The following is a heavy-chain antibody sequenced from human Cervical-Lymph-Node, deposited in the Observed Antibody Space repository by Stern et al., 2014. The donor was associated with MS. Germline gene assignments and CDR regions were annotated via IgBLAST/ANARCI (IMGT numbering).Heavy chain of an antibody. CDR2: MDGDGSIR. CDR1: GLTFSTSF. D-gene: IGHD6-6*01. CDR3: ARGGRSSSLDY. V-gene: IGHV3-74*02. Sequence: EMQLVESGGGLVQPGGSLRLSWEASGLTFSTSFMHWVRQAPGKGLVWVSRMDGDGSIRTYADSVRGRFIISRDNAKNTLYLQMNSLRAEDTAVYYCARGGRSSSLDYWGQGTLVTVSS. J-gene: IGHJ4*02.